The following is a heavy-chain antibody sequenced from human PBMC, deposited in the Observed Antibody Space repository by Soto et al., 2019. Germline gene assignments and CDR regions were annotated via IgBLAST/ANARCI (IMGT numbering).Heavy chain of an antibody. D-gene: IGHD3-10*01. CDR2: ISGSGGST. V-gene: IGHV3-23*01. CDR1: GFTFSSYA. Sequence: EVQLLESGGGLVQPGGSLRLSCAASGFTFSSYAMSWVRQAPGKGLEWVSAISGSGGSTYYADSVKGRFTISRDNSKNTLYRQMNRRRAEDTAVYYCAKWDSVRGVIIINCFDYWCQGTLVTVSS. J-gene: IGHJ4*02. CDR3: AKWDSVRGVIIINCFDY.